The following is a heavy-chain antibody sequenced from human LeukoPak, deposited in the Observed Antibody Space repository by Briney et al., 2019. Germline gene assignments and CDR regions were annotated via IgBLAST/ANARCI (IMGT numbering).Heavy chain of an antibody. D-gene: IGHD6-19*01. CDR1: GFTFSSYS. CDR3: ASGVAGTVGIDY. J-gene: IGHJ4*02. V-gene: IGHV3-21*01. Sequence: GGSLRPSCAASGFTFSSYSMNWVRQAPGKGLEWVSSISSSSSYIYYADSVKGRFTISRDNAKNSLYLQMNSLRAEDTAVYYCASGVAGTVGIDYWGQGTLVTVSS. CDR2: ISSSSSYI.